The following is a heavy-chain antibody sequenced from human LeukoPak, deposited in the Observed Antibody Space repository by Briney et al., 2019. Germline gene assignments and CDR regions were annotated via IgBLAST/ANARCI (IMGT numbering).Heavy chain of an antibody. D-gene: IGHD2-21*02. CDR2: INPNSGGT. J-gene: IGHJ4*02. CDR1: GYTFTNYG. V-gene: IGHV1-2*02. CDR3: PSSRAQTLAFCGGDCYSGFDF. Sequence: ASVKVSCKASGYTFTNYGISWVRQAPGQGLEWMGWINPNSGGTNYAQKFQGRVAMTRDPSISTAYMELSWLRSDDTAMYYCPSSRAQTLAFCGGDCYSGFDFWGQGTLVTVSS.